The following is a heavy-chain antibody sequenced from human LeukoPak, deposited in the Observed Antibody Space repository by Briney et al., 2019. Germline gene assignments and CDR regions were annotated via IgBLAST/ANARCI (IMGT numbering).Heavy chain of an antibody. V-gene: IGHV1-46*01. Sequence: ASVKVSCKASGYTFTNYYMHWVRQAPRQGLEWMGIINSSGGSTNYAQKFQGRVTMTRDTSTSTVYMELSSLRSEDTAVYYCARTLSAAGVDYWGQGTLVTVSS. D-gene: IGHD6-13*01. CDR2: INSSGGST. J-gene: IGHJ4*02. CDR3: ARTLSAAGVDY. CDR1: GYTFTNYY.